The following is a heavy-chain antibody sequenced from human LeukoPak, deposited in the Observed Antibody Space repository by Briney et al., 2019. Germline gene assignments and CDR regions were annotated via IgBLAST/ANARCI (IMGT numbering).Heavy chain of an antibody. CDR3: AKKRGGTYPD. J-gene: IGHJ4*02. CDR1: GFTFSSYA. V-gene: IGHV3-23*01. D-gene: IGHD1-26*01. Sequence: GGSLRLSCAASGFTFSSYAMTWVRQAPGMGLEWVSFISGSGGSTTYAGSVKGRFTISRDNSKNTLYLQMNSLKAEDTAVYYCAKKRGGTYPDWGQGTLVIVSS. CDR2: ISGSGGST.